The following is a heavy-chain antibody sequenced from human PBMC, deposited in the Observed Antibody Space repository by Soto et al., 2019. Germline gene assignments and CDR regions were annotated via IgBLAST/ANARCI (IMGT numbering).Heavy chain of an antibody. CDR2: ISAYNGNT. D-gene: IGHD3-16*01. Sequence: QVQLVQSGAEVKKPGASVKVSCKASGYTFTNFGISWVRQAPGQGLEWMGWISAYNGNTNYEQKFQGRVTMTTDTSSSIAYLEVRCLRFEDTVVYYCAGGGSPFDYWCHGSLVTVSS. CDR1: GYTFTNFG. J-gene: IGHJ4*01. V-gene: IGHV1-18*01. CDR3: AGGGSPFDY.